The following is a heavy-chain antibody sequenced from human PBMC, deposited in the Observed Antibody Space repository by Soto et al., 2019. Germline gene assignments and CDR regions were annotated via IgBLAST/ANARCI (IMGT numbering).Heavy chain of an antibody. V-gene: IGHV1-18*01. CDR3: ARGRYGDY. D-gene: IGHD1-1*01. J-gene: IGHJ4*02. CDR1: GYTFTSYG. Sequence: QVHLVQSVAEVKKPGASVKVSCKASGYTFTSYGITWVRKAPGQGLEWMGWISAHNGNTDYAQKLQGRVIVTRDTSTSTAYMELRSLRSDDTAVYYCARGRYGDYWGQGALVTVSS. CDR2: ISAHNGNT.